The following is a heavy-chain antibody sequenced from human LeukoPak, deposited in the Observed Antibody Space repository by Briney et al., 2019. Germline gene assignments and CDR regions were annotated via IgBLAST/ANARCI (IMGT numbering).Heavy chain of an antibody. CDR3: TTIGWALNFDY. Sequence: GGSLRLSCAASGFTFSSYAMSWVRQAPGKGLEWLGRIKYKTNGGTTDYAAPVKGRFTISRDDSKNTLYLQMNSMKTEDTAVFYCTTIGWALNFDYWGQGTLVTVSS. CDR2: IKYKTNGGTT. V-gene: IGHV3-15*01. D-gene: IGHD1-26*01. CDR1: GFTFSSYA. J-gene: IGHJ4*02.